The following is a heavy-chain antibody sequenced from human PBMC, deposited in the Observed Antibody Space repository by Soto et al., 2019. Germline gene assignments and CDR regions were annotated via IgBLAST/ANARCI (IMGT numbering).Heavy chain of an antibody. CDR1: GGTFNSYT. Sequence: ASVKVSCKASGGTFNSYTITWVRQAPGQGLEWMGRIIPIHGVANYAQKFQGRVTISADKSTSTAYMELSGLRSEDTAVYYCARASNPGISAVATDYWGQGTLATVSS. CDR3: ARASNPGISAVATDY. V-gene: IGHV1-69*02. D-gene: IGHD6-13*01. CDR2: IIPIHGVA. J-gene: IGHJ4*02.